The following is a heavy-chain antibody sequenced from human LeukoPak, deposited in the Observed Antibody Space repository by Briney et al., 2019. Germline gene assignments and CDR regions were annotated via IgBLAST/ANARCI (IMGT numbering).Heavy chain of an antibody. V-gene: IGHV4-39*01. CDR2: IYYSGST. J-gene: IGHJ4*02. Sequence: SETLSLTCTLSGGSISSSSYYWGWIRQPPGKGLEWIVSIYYSGSTYYNPSLKSRVTISVDTSKNQFSLKLSSVTAADTAVYYCARLNPGYCSGGSCYSVDYWGQGTLVTVSS. D-gene: IGHD2-15*01. CDR1: GGSISSSSYY. CDR3: ARLNPGYCSGGSCYSVDY.